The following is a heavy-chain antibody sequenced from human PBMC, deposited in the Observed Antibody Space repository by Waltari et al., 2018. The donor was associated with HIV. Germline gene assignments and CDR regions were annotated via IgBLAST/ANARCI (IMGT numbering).Heavy chain of an antibody. D-gene: IGHD6-13*01. CDR2: IYYSGST. CDR3: ARDQQLVRDNWFDP. V-gene: IGHV4-39*07. Sequence: QLQLQESGPGLVKPSETLSLTCTVSGGSISSNTYYWGWIRQPPEKGLEWIGSIYYSGSTSYNPSLKSRVTILVDTSKNQFSLKLSSVTAADTAVYYCARDQQLVRDNWFDPWGQGTLVTVSS. J-gene: IGHJ5*02. CDR1: GGSISSNTYY.